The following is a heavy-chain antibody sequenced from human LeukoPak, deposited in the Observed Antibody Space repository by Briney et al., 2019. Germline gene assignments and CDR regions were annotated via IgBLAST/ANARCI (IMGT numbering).Heavy chain of an antibody. CDR1: GYTFTSYG. Sequence: ASVKVSCNASGYTFTSYGISWVRQAPGQGLEWMGWISAYNGNTNYAQKLQGRVTMTTDTSTSTAYMELRSLRSDDTAVYYCARVSPYYDFWSGYSYDAFDIWGQGTMVTVSS. J-gene: IGHJ3*02. CDR2: ISAYNGNT. D-gene: IGHD3-3*01. V-gene: IGHV1-18*01. CDR3: ARVSPYYDFWSGYSYDAFDI.